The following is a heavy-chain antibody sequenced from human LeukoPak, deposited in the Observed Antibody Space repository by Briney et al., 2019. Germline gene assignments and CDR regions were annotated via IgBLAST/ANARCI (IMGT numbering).Heavy chain of an antibody. J-gene: IGHJ4*02. CDR1: GFTFSSYA. CDR3: AKEAGQYSDSSGSPQMYYFDF. Sequence: PGGSLRLSCAASGFTFSSYAMSWVRQAPGKGLDWVSAISGSGSSTYYADSVKGRFTISRDNSKNTLYLQMNSLRAEDTAVYYCAKEAGQYSDSSGSPQMYYFDFWGQGTLVTVSS. D-gene: IGHD3-22*01. CDR2: ISGSGSST. V-gene: IGHV3-23*01.